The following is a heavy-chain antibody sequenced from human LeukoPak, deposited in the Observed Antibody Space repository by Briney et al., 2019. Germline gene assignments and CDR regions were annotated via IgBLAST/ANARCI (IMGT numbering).Heavy chain of an antibody. V-gene: IGHV1-2*02. CDR3: ARSGITTIPNFDY. D-gene: IGHD5-12*01. J-gene: IGHJ4*02. Sequence: ASVKVSCKASGYTFSGYYIHWVRQAPGQGLEWMGWMNPNSGATSNAQKFQGRVTLSRDTSISTAYMGLSKLRSDDTAVYYCARSGITTIPNFDYWGQGTLVTVSS. CDR1: GYTFSGYY. CDR2: MNPNSGAT.